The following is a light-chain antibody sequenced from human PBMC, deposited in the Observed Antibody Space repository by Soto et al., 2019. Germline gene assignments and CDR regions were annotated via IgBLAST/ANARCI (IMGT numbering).Light chain of an antibody. CDR2: EVS. Sequence: QSVLTQPPSASGSPGQSVTISCTGTSSDIGAYIYVSWYQQHPGKAPKLMISEVSRRPSGVPERFSGSKSGNTASLTVSGLQADDEAHYYCSSYAGSNNFVFGTGTK. J-gene: IGLJ1*01. V-gene: IGLV2-8*01. CDR3: SSYAGSNNFV. CDR1: SSDIGAYIY.